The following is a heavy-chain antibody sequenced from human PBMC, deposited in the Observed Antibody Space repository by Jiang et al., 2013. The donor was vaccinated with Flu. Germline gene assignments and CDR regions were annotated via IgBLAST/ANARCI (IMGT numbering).Heavy chain of an antibody. CDR3: ARAKTGYCSSTSCYYYYYYGMDV. Sequence: NWIRQSPSRGLEWLGRTYYRSKWYNDYAVSVKSRITINPDTSKNQFSLQLNSVTPEDTAVYYCARAKTGYCSSTSCYYYYYYGMDVWGQGTTVTVSS. V-gene: IGHV6-1*01. CDR2: TYYRSKWYN. D-gene: IGHD2-2*03. J-gene: IGHJ6*02.